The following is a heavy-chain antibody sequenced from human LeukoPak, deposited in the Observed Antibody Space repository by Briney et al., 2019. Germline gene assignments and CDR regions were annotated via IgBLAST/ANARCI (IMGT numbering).Heavy chain of an antibody. CDR2: IYHTRRT. CDR1: GYSISSNYY. D-gene: IGHD6-19*01. Sequence: SETLSLTCAVSGYSISSNYYWGWIRQPPRKGLEWIGSIYHTRRTYYNPSLKSRVTISVDTSKNQFSLKLNSVTAADTAVYYCARAQWLVPPYFDFWGQGTLVTVSS. J-gene: IGHJ4*02. V-gene: IGHV4-38-2*01. CDR3: ARAQWLVPPYFDF.